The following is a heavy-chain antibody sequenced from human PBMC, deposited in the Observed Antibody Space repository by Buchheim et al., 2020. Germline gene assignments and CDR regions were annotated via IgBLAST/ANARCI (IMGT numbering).Heavy chain of an antibody. J-gene: IGHJ4*02. CDR1: GFTFTSHA. V-gene: IGHV3-23*01. D-gene: IGHD6-19*01. CDR3: AKLSSGWYPYYFDS. CDR2: VSNTGDST. Sequence: EVQLLESGGGLVQPGGSLRLSCAASGFTFTSHAMSWVRQSPGKGLEWVSSVSNTGDSTSYADSVKGRFTISRDTSKTTLYLQMNSLRAEDTAVYKCAKLSSGWYPYYFDSWGQGIL.